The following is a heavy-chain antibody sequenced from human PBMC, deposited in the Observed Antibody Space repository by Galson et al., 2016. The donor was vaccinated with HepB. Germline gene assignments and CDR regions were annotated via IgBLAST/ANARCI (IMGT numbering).Heavy chain of an antibody. CDR2: ISHTGST. CDR3: VSLRGFADYYYYGMDV. J-gene: IGHJ6*02. D-gene: IGHD3-3*01. CDR1: GVSLSDYY. V-gene: IGHV4-34*01. Sequence: LSLTCAVNGVSLSDYYWSWIRQSPGRGLEWIGEISHTGSTNYNPSLKSRVTISVDTSMNHFSLTLRSLTAADTAVYYCVSLRGFADYYYYGMDVWGQGTTVTVSS.